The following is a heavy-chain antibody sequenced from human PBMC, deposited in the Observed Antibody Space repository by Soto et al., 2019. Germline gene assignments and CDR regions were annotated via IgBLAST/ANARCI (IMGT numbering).Heavy chain of an antibody. J-gene: IGHJ4*02. V-gene: IGHV3-74*01. CDR2: IDHDGPT. Sequence: EVQLVESGGGLVQPGGSLRLSCAGSGFIFSNYWMHWVRQAPGKGLEWVSRIDHDGPTDYADSVRGRVTVSRDNAESTRYLQMNSLRPEDTAVYYCVRDSHGDYWGQGTMVTVSS. CDR1: GFIFSNYW. CDR3: VRDSHGDY.